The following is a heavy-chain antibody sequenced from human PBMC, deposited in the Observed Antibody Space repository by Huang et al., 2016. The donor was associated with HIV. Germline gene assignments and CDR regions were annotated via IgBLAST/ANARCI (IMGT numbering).Heavy chain of an antibody. V-gene: IGHV4-39*01. J-gene: IGHJ6*03. Sequence: QLLLQESGPGLVKPSEALALTCAVSGGSIRRRDYHWGWIGQPPGKGLEWIGGIYQKGSTHSSPALKSRVTIAIDTSKNLFFLNLTSMTAADTAVYYCARHREGPVAYYSGWGSHLNYMDVWGRGRTVVVSS. CDR3: ARHREGPVAYYSGWGSHLNYMDV. CDR1: GGSIRRRDYH. CDR2: IYQKGST. D-gene: IGHD3-10*01.